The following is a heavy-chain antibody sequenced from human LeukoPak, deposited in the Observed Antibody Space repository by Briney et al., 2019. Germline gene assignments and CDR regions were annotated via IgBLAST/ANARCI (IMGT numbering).Heavy chain of an antibody. J-gene: IGHJ4*02. D-gene: IGHD5-18*01. Sequence: SETLSLTCTVYGGSTSSYQWSWLRQPAGKGLEWIGRIYTSGNTNYNPSLKSRVTMSVDTSKNQFSLKLSSVTAADTAVYYCARNQRGYSYGFDYWGQGTLVTVSS. CDR1: GGSTSSYQ. CDR2: IYTSGNT. CDR3: ARNQRGYSYGFDY. V-gene: IGHV4-4*07.